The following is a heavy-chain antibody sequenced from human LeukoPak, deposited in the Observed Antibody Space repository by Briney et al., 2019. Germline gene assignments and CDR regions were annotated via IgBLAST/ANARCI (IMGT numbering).Heavy chain of an antibody. J-gene: IGHJ4*02. D-gene: IGHD3-9*01. Sequence: SGTLSLTCAVSGGSISSSNWWSWVRQPPGKGLEWIGEIYHSGSTNYNPSLKSRVTISVDKSKNQFSLKLSSVTAADTAVYYCARPHRWIDWVFDYWGQGTLVTVSS. CDR3: ARPHRWIDWVFDY. CDR1: GGSISSSNW. CDR2: IYHSGST. V-gene: IGHV4-4*02.